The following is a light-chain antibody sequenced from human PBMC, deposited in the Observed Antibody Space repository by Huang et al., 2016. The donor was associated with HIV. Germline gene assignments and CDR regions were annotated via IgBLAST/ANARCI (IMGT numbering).Light chain of an antibody. Sequence: EIVMTQSPATLSVSPGGGATLSSRASQNVRSNLAWYQQTPGQAPRLLIYDTSTRASGVPAIFSGSGSGTEFTLTISGLQSEDFAVYYCQQYDNWPPGLTFGGGTKVEI. CDR1: QNVRSN. J-gene: IGKJ4*01. CDR3: QQYDNWPPGLT. CDR2: DTS. V-gene: IGKV3D-15*01.